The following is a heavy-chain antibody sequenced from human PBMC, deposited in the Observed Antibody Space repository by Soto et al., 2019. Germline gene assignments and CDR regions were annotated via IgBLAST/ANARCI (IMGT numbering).Heavy chain of an antibody. CDR2: ISYDGTNE. V-gene: IGHV3-30*18. CDR3: AKGVVREPAYFDY. CDR1: GFTSSAFA. J-gene: IGHJ4*02. D-gene: IGHD3-10*01. Sequence: PWGSLRLSCTVSGFTSSAFASYWARQAPGQGLEWVALISYDGTNEDYAESVRSRFTISRDNSKNTLYLVMNSLSAEDSALYFCAKGVVREPAYFDYWGQGTLVTVSS.